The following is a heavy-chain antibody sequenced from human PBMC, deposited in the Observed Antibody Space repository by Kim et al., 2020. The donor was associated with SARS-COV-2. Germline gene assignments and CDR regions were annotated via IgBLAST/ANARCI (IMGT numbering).Heavy chain of an antibody. Sequence: GESLKISCKGSGYSFTSYWIGWVRQMPGKGLEWMGIIYPGDSDTRYSPSFQGQVTISADKSISTAYLQWSSLKASDTAMYYCARLLLPYYYDSSGSNYYGMDVWGQGTTVTVSS. CDR1: GYSFTSYW. V-gene: IGHV5-51*01. CDR2: IYPGDSDT. D-gene: IGHD3-22*01. CDR3: ARLLLPYYYDSSGSNYYGMDV. J-gene: IGHJ6*02.